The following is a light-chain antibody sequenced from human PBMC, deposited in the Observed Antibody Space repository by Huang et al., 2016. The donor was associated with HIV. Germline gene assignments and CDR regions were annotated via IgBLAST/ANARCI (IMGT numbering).Light chain of an antibody. CDR2: GAS. J-gene: IGKJ4*01. V-gene: IGKV3-15*01. CDR3: QQYDNWPLT. CDR1: LSVSTN. Sequence: ERVMTQSPATVSLSPGERAPLSCRASLSVSTNLAWYQQRPGQAPRLLIFGASTRATGIPAMFSGVGSGAEFTLTISSLQSEDFAVYYCQQYDNWPLTFGGGTKVQIK.